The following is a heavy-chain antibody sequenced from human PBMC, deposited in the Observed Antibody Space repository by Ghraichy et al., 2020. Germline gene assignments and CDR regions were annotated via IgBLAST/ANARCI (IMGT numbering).Heavy chain of an antibody. CDR1: GGSFSGYY. J-gene: IGHJ6*02. Sequence: SQTLSLTCAVYGGSFSGYYWSWIRQPPGKGLEWIGEINHSGSTNYNPSLKSRVTISVDTSKNQFSLKLSSVTAADTAVYYCARGLYYYYGMDVWGQGTTVTVSS. V-gene: IGHV4-34*01. CDR3: ARGLYYYYGMDV. CDR2: INHSGST.